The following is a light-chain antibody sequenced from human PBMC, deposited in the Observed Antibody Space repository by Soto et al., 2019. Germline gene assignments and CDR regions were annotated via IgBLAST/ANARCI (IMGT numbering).Light chain of an antibody. CDR3: QQYNTIWGLT. CDR2: DAS. V-gene: IGKV1-5*01. CDR1: QSISSW. Sequence: DIQMTQSPSTLSASVGDRVTITCRASQSISSWLAWYQQKPGKAPKLLIYDASSLESGVPSRFSGSGSGTEFTLTISSLQPDDFATYYCQQYNTIWGLTFGGGTKVEIK. J-gene: IGKJ4*01.